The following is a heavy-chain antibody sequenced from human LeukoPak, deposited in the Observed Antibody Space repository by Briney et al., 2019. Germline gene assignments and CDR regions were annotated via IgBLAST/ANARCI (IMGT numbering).Heavy chain of an antibody. Sequence: SQTLSLTCAVSGDSFFWNSVAWNWIRQSPSRGLEWLGRTYYSSEWHHEYAVSVKSRINITADTFKSQFSLHLNTVTPEDTAVYFCARGRYCGGGTCYHFDSWGQGTLVTVSS. CDR3: ARGRYCGGGTCYHFDS. CDR1: GDSFFWNSVA. V-gene: IGHV6-1*01. CDR2: TYYSSEWHH. J-gene: IGHJ4*02. D-gene: IGHD2-15*01.